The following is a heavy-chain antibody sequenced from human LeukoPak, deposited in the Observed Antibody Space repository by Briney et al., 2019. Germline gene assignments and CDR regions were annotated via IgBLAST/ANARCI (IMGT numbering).Heavy chain of an antibody. J-gene: IGHJ4*02. D-gene: IGHD6-19*01. V-gene: IGHV3-30*03. CDR1: GFTFSSYG. Sequence: GGSLRLSCAASGFTFSSYGMHWVRQAPGKGLEWVAVISYDGSNKYYADSVKGRFTISRDNSKNTLYLQMNSLRAEDTAVYYCARDSSGWYYFDYWGKGTLVTVSS. CDR3: ARDSSGWYYFDY. CDR2: ISYDGSNK.